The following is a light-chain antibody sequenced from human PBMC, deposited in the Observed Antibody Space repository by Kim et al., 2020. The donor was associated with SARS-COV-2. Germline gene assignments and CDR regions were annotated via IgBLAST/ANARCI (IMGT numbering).Light chain of an antibody. V-gene: IGKV1-5*03. Sequence: SASVVDGVTITCPAGQSTRIWLAWYQQKPGKPPNLLIYKAYILETGVPSRFSGSESATEFTLTITSLQPNDFATYYCQQYSNSLYSFGQGTNLEL. CDR3: QQYSNSLYS. CDR1: QSTRIW. CDR2: KAY. J-gene: IGKJ2*03.